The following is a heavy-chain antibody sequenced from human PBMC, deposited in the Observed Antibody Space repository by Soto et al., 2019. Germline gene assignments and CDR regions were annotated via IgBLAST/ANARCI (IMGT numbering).Heavy chain of an antibody. CDR3: ARDVNIWDWNLDWFDP. V-gene: IGHV1-3*01. CDR2: INAGNGNT. J-gene: IGHJ5*02. CDR1: GYTFTSYA. Sequence: GASVKVSCKASGYTFTSYAMHWVRQAPGQRLEWMGWINAGNGNTKYSQKFQGRVTITRDTSASTAYMELSSLRSEDTAVYYCARDVNIWDWNLDWFDPWGQGTLVTVSS. D-gene: IGHD1-1*01.